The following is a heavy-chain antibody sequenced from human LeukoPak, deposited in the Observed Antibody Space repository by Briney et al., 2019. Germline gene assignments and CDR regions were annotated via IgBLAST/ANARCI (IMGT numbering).Heavy chain of an antibody. D-gene: IGHD3-22*01. CDR3: AKDIRYDSSGYYIDY. CDR2: IXSXGXXX. J-gene: IGHJ4*02. V-gene: IGHV3-11*04. Sequence: GGSLRLSCAASGFTFSDYYMSWIRQAPGKGXXXXXXIXSXGXXXXXAXXXXXXXXXXXXXXKNSLYLQMNSLRAEDTAVYYCAKDIRYDSSGYYIDYWGQGTLVTVSS. CDR1: GFTFSDYY.